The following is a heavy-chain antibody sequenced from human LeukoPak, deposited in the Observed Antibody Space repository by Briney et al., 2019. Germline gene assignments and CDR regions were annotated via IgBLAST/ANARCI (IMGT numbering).Heavy chain of an antibody. Sequence: ASVKVSCKASGYTFTSYDINWVRQATGQGLEWMGWMNPNSGNTGCAQKFQGRVTMTRNTSISTAYMELSSLRSEDTAVYYCARGAEREPPYYFDYWGQGTLVTVSS. CDR3: ARGAEREPPYYFDY. V-gene: IGHV1-8*01. CDR1: GYTFTSYD. J-gene: IGHJ4*02. D-gene: IGHD1-26*01. CDR2: MNPNSGNT.